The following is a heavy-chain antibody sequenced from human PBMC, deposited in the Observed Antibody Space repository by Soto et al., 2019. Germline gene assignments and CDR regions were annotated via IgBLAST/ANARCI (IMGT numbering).Heavy chain of an antibody. CDR1: GFTFTSSA. J-gene: IGHJ6*02. Sequence: SVKVSCKASGFTFTSSAVQWVRQARGQRLEWIGWIVVGSGNTNYAQKFQERVTITRDMSTSTAYIELSSLRSEDTAVYYCAADSSGPVSFYYYYYGMDVWGQGTTVTVSS. CDR2: IVVGSGNT. V-gene: IGHV1-58*01. D-gene: IGHD2-8*01. CDR3: AADSSGPVSFYYYYYGMDV.